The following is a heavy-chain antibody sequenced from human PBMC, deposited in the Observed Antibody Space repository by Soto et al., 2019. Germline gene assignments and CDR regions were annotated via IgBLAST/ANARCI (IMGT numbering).Heavy chain of an antibody. CDR2: VHHSWGS. D-gene: IGHD3-10*01. J-gene: IGHJ6*02. CDR3: ARQGFGPLHGLVDV. V-gene: IGHV4-59*08. CDR1: GGSISSYY. Sequence: QVQLQESGPGLVKPSETLSLSCTVSGGSISSYYWSWFRQSPGKRMEWIGYVHHSWGSSYNPSLQSRVARSLDTSKSQSSLNVPSVTATDTAVYYCARQGFGPLHGLVDVWGQGTTVTVSS.